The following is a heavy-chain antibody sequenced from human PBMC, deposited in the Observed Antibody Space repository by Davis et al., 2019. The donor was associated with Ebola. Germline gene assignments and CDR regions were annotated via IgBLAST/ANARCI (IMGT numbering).Heavy chain of an antibody. V-gene: IGHV1-3*01. D-gene: IGHD3-3*01. J-gene: IGHJ6*02. Sequence: AASVKVSCKASGYTFTSYAMHWVRQAPGQRLEWMGWINAGNGNTKYSQKFQGRVTITTDTSTSTAYMELRSLRSDDTAVYYCAREGRDFWSDLHVPRHLPYYYYGMDVWGQGTTVTVSS. CDR2: INAGNGNT. CDR3: AREGRDFWSDLHVPRHLPYYYYGMDV. CDR1: GYTFTSYA.